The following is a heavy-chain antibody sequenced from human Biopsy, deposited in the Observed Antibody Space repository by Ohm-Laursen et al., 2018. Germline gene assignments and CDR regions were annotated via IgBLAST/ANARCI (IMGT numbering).Heavy chain of an antibody. CDR2: IFYRGST. CDR1: GGSTSNNNYY. D-gene: IGHD3-22*01. V-gene: IGHV4-39*01. CDR3: ARDYDTSGYYYVF. J-gene: IGHJ4*02. Sequence: SETLSLTCTVSGGSTSNNNYYWGWIRQPPGKGLEWIGSIFYRGSTHYKPPLKSRVNISVDTSKNQFSLKLNSVTAADTAVYYCARDYDTSGYYYVFWGQGTLVTVSS.